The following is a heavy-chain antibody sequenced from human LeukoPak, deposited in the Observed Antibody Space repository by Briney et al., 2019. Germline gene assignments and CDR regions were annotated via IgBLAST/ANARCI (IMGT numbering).Heavy chain of an antibody. CDR3: ARDPDCSGGSCYGDY. Sequence: SETLSLTCTVSGVSVSSGGYYWRWLRQHPGKGLEWIGYIYYSGSTYYNPSLKSRVTISVDTSKNQFSLKLSSVTAADTAVYYCARDPDCSGGSCYGDYWGQGTLVTVSS. V-gene: IGHV4-31*03. D-gene: IGHD2-15*01. CDR1: GVSVSSGGYY. CDR2: IYYSGST. J-gene: IGHJ4*02.